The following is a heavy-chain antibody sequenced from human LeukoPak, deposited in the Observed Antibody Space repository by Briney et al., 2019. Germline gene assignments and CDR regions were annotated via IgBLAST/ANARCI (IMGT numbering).Heavy chain of an antibody. Sequence: GGSLRLSCAASGFTFSSYAMSWVRQAPGKGLEWVSAISGSGGSTYYADSVKGRFTISRDNSKNTLYLQMNSLRAEDTAVYYCAKDWGYSSGWLSRRGPQTWGGLVWFDPWGQGTLVTVSS. D-gene: IGHD6-19*01. CDR2: ISGSGGST. CDR3: AKDWGYSSGWLSRRGPQTWGGLVWFDP. CDR1: GFTFSSYA. V-gene: IGHV3-23*01. J-gene: IGHJ5*02.